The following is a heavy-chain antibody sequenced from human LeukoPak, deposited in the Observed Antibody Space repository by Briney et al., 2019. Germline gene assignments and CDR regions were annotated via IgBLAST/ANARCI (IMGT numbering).Heavy chain of an antibody. J-gene: IGHJ4*02. D-gene: IGHD3-10*01. CDR1: GGSISSYY. Sequence: PSETLSLTCTVSGGSISSYYWSWIRQPPGKGLEWIGYIYYSGSTNYNPSLKSRVTISVDTSKNQFSLKLSSVTAADTAVYYCASYYRGTDFDYWGQGTLVTVSS. CDR2: IYYSGST. V-gene: IGHV4-59*01. CDR3: ASYYRGTDFDY.